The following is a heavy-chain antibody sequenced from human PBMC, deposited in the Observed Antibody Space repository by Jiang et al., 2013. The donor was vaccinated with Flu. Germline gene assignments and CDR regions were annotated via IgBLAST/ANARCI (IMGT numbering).Heavy chain of an antibody. CDR1: GGSFSGYY. V-gene: IGHV4-34*01. Sequence: LLKPSETLSLTCAVYGGSFSGYYWSWIRQPPGKGLEWIGEINHSGSTNYNPSLKSRVTISVDTSKNQFSLKLSSVTAADTAVYYCARGPQYSSSHSSYFDYWGQGTLVTVSS. D-gene: IGHD6-6*01. CDR2: INHSGST. J-gene: IGHJ4*02. CDR3: ARGPQYSSSHSSYFDY.